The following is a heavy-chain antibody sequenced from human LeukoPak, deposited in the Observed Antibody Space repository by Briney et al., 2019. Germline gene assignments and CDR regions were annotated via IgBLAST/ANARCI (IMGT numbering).Heavy chain of an antibody. CDR3: ARTHYDRLSGYYSGGGPFDY. J-gene: IGHJ4*02. Sequence: ASVRVSCKASGYTFTSYDIHWVRQATGQGLEWMGWMNPNSGKTGYAQRFQGRVTMTRNTSITTAYMELSSLRSEDTAVYFCARTHYDRLSGYYSGGGPFDYWGQGTQVTVSS. D-gene: IGHD3-9*01. CDR1: GYTFTSYD. V-gene: IGHV1-8*01. CDR2: MNPNSGKT.